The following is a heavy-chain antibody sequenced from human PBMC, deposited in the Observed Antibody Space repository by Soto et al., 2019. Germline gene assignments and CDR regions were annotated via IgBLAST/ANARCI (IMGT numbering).Heavy chain of an antibody. CDR2: INHIGST. CDR1: GGSFSDFY. V-gene: IGHV4-34*01. D-gene: IGHD3-10*01. CDR3: GPRGALADPRGY. J-gene: IGHJ4*02. Sequence: QVQLQQWGAGLLKPSETLSLTCAVYGGSFSDFYWTWIRQPPGKGLEWIGEINHIGSTNHNPSLKSRVAISVDTSMNQYSQSLTSVTAADTTVYYSGPRGALADPRGYWGQGTPVTVSS.